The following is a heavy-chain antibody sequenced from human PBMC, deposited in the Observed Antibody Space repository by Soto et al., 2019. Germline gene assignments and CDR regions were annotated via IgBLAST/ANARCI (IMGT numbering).Heavy chain of an antibody. Sequence: SETLSLTCTVSGGSISSGGYYWSWIRQHPGKGLEWIGYIYYSGSTYYNPSLKSRVTISVDTSKNQFSLKLSSVTAADTAVYYCARETSDNNNWNSYYYYYMDVWGKGTTVTVSS. V-gene: IGHV4-31*03. J-gene: IGHJ6*03. CDR1: GGSISSGGYY. CDR3: ARETSDNNNWNSYYYYYMDV. CDR2: IYYSGST. D-gene: IGHD1-7*01.